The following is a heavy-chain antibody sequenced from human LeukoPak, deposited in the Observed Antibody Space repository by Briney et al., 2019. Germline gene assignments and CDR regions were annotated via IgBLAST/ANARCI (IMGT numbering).Heavy chain of an antibody. CDR2: ISYDGSNK. Sequence: GRSLRLSCAASGFTFSSYGMHWVRQAPGKGLEWVAVISYDGSNKYYADSVKGRFTISRDNSKNTLYLQMNSLRAEDTAVYYCAKSDSSSWYYWGQGTLATVSS. CDR1: GFTFSSYG. CDR3: AKSDSSSWYY. V-gene: IGHV3-30*18. D-gene: IGHD6-13*01. J-gene: IGHJ4*02.